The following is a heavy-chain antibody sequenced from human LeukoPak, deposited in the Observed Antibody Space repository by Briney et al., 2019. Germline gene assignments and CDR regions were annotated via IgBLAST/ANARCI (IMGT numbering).Heavy chain of an antibody. CDR2: ISGSGGST. CDR1: GFTFSSYA. CDR3: AKERTKTYSSGSYPPGY. D-gene: IGHD6-19*01. J-gene: IGHJ4*02. Sequence: GGSLRLSCAASGFTFSSYAMSWVRQAPGKGLEWVSAISGSGGSTHYADSVKGRFTISRDNSKNTPYLQMNSLRAEDTAVYYCAKERTKTYSSGSYPPGYWGQGTLVTVSS. V-gene: IGHV3-23*01.